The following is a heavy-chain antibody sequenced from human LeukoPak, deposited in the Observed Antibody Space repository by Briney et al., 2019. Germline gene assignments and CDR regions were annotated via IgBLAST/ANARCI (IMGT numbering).Heavy chain of an antibody. CDR2: LHADGSEK. V-gene: IGHV3-7*01. CDR1: GGSISSGGYY. CDR3: ARGGYSFDY. Sequence: ETLSLTCTVSGGSISSGGYYWSWIRQHPGKGLEWVARLHADGSEKYYVGSVKGRFTISGDNAKNSLYLQMNSLRVDDTAVYYCARGGYSFDYLGQGTLVTVSS. J-gene: IGHJ4*02. D-gene: IGHD5-12*01.